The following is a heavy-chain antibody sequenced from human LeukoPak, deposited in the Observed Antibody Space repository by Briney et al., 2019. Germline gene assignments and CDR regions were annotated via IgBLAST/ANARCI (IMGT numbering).Heavy chain of an antibody. CDR1: GYSFTSYG. CDR3: ARDSRYSGSYYPVDC. CDR2: ISAYNGDT. Sequence: ASVKVSCKASGYSFTSYGVTWVRQAPGQGLEWMGRISAYNGDTNYAQKLQGRVTMTTETSTNTAYMELRSLRSDDTATYFCARDSRYSGSYYPVDCWGQGTLVTVSS. D-gene: IGHD1-26*01. V-gene: IGHV1-18*01. J-gene: IGHJ4*02.